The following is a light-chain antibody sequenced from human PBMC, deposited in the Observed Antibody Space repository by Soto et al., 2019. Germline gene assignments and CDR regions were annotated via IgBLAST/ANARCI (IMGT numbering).Light chain of an antibody. CDR3: QQRSTWPPFT. V-gene: IGKV3-11*01. J-gene: IGKJ3*01. CDR2: DAS. CDR1: QSVSTY. Sequence: EIVLTQSPATLSLSPGERATLSCRASQSVSTYLAWYQQKPGQAPRLLIYDASNRATGVPERFSGSGSGTDFTLTISSLEPEDFAIYYCQQRSTWPPFTFGLGTKVDIK.